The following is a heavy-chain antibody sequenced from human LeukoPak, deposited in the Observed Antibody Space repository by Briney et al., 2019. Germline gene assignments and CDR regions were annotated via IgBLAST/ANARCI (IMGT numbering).Heavy chain of an antibody. CDR2: ISSSGSTI. Sequence: GGSLRLSCAAAGFTFSDYYMSWIRQAPGKGLEWVSYISSSGSTIYYADSVKGRFTISRDNAKNSLYLQMNSLRAEDTAVYYCAKEVVATIPPLWGQGTLVTVSS. J-gene: IGHJ4*02. V-gene: IGHV3-11*01. CDR1: GFTFSDYY. CDR3: AKEVVATIPPL. D-gene: IGHD5-12*01.